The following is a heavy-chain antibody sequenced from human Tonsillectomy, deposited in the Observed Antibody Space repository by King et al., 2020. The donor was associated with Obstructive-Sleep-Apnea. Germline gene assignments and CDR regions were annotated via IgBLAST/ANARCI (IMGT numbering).Heavy chain of an antibody. Sequence: EVQLVESGGGLVQPGGSLRLSCAASGFTFSSYDMHWVRQATGKGLEWVSAIGTAGDTYSQGSVKGRFTISRENAKNSLFLQMNSLTAGDTAVYYCARGGPTVTTGRGAFDIWGQGTMVIVSS. CDR2: IGTAGDT. CDR3: ARGGPTVTTGRGAFDI. J-gene: IGHJ3*02. D-gene: IGHD4-17*01. V-gene: IGHV3-13*01. CDR1: GFTFSSYD.